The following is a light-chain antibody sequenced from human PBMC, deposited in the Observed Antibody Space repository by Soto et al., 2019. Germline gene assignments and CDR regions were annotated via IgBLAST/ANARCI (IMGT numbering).Light chain of an antibody. CDR2: DVS. CDR1: SSDVGGYNY. J-gene: IGLJ3*02. V-gene: IGLV2-14*01. Sequence: QSVLTQPASVSGSPGQSMTISCTGTSSDVGGYNYVSWYQQHPGKAPKLMIYDVSNRPSGVSNRFSGSKSGNTASLTISGLQAEDEADYYCSSYTSSTPRFGGGTKLTVL. CDR3: SSYTSSTPR.